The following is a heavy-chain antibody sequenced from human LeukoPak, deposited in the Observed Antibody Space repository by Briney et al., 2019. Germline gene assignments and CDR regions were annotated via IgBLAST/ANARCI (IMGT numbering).Heavy chain of an antibody. V-gene: IGHV3-23*01. CDR3: AKDRSCSGSSCNVGS. D-gene: IGHD2-2*01. Sequence: GGSLRLSCAASGFTFSSFAMSWVRQAPGKGLEWVSAISGSGGSTYYADSVKGRFTISRDNSKNTLFLQMNSLRAEDTTVYYCAKDRSCSGSSCNVGSWGQGTMVTVSS. CDR1: GFTFSSFA. J-gene: IGHJ3*01. CDR2: ISGSGGST.